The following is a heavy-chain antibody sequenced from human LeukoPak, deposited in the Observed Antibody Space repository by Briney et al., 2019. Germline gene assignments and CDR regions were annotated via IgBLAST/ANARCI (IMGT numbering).Heavy chain of an antibody. J-gene: IGHJ4*02. CDR1: GGSISSYY. Sequence: ETLSLTCTVSGGSISSYYWSWIRQPPGKGLEWMGRIDPSDSYTNYSPSFQGHVSISADKSISTAYLQWSSLKASDTAMYYCARGHVRTFDFWGQGTLVTVSS. CDR2: IDPSDSYT. CDR3: ARGHVRTFDF. D-gene: IGHD3/OR15-3a*01. V-gene: IGHV5-10-1*01.